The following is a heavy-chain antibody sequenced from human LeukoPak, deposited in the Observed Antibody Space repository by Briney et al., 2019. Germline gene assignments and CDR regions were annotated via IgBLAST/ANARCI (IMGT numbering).Heavy chain of an antibody. CDR1: GFTFSRSW. CDR2: INSDGSST. J-gene: IGHJ6*02. V-gene: IGHV3-74*01. CDR3: VRDNYYGMDV. Sequence: GGSLRPSCAASGFTFSRSWMHWVRQGPGKGLVWVSRINSDGSSTRYADFVKGRFTISRDNAKNTLYLQMNSLRSEDTALYYCVRDNYYGMDVWGQGTTVTVSS.